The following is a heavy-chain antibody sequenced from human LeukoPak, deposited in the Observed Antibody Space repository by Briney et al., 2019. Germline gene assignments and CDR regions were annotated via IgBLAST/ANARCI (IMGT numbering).Heavy chain of an antibody. J-gene: IGHJ4*02. V-gene: IGHV3-23*01. CDR3: AIMRPYYDASGYGVQ. Sequence: GGSLSLSCAASAFTFSSYDMSWVRQAPGKGLEWFSGISTSGGSSSYADSVKGRFTISRDNPRNTLYMQVNSLRAKDTALYYCAIMRPYYDASGYGVQWGQGHLATVSA. CDR2: ISTSGGSS. D-gene: IGHD3-22*01. CDR1: AFTFSSYD.